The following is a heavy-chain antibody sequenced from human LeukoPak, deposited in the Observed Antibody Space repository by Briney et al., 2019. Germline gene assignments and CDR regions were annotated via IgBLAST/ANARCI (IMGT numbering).Heavy chain of an antibody. V-gene: IGHV1-18*01. CDR1: GYTFTSYG. CDR2: ISAYNGNT. Sequence: ASVKVSCKASGYTFTSYGISWVRQAPGQGLEWMGWISAYNGNTNYAQKLQGRVTMTTDTSTSTAYMGLRSLRSDDTAVYYCARSDYYDSSGYYYPRYFDPWGQGTLVTVSS. CDR3: ARSDYYDSSGYYYPRYFDP. J-gene: IGHJ5*02. D-gene: IGHD3-22*01.